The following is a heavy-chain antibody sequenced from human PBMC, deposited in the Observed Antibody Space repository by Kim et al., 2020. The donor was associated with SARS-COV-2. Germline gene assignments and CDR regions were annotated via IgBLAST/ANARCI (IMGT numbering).Heavy chain of an antibody. J-gene: IGHJ6*02. CDR3: ARADYYYGMDV. CDR2: T. V-gene: IGHV4-4*06. Sequence: TQSNPSRKSGVTMSRDTSKNQFSLKLTSVTAADTAVYFCARADYYYGMDVWGQGTTVTVSS.